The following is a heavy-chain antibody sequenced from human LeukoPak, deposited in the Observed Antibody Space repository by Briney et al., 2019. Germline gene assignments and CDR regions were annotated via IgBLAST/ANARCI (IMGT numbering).Heavy chain of an antibody. V-gene: IGHV3-30*02. CDR1: GFSFSSYG. D-gene: IGHD1-26*01. CDR3: AKGRGWEASYYYYYMDV. J-gene: IGHJ6*03. Sequence: GGSLRLSCAASGFSFSSYGMHWVRQAPGKGLEWVAFIRYDGSNKYYTDSVKGRFTISRDNSKNTLYLQMNSLRAEDTAVYYCAKGRGWEASYYYYYMDVWGKGTTVTISS. CDR2: IRYDGSNK.